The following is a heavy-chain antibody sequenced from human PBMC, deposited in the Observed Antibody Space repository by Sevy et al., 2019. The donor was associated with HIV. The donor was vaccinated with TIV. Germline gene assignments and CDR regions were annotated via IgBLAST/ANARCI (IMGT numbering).Heavy chain of an antibody. Sequence: SETLSLTCAVSGGSISSGGYSWSWIRQPPGKGREWIGYMYHSGSTYYNPSLKSRVTISVDRSKNQFSLRLSSVTAVDTAVYYCARGDPSNAFDYWGQGTLVTVSS. CDR2: MYHSGST. V-gene: IGHV4-30-2*01. J-gene: IGHJ4*02. CDR1: GGSISSGGYS. D-gene: IGHD2-8*01. CDR3: ARGDPSNAFDY.